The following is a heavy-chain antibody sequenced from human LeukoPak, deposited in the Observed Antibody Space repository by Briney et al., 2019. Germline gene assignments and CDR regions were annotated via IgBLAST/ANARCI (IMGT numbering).Heavy chain of an antibody. CDR3: AKDSGYYGSGSYPDY. Sequence: GGSLRLSCAASGFTFSSYAMSWVRQAPGKGLEWVSAISGSGGSTYCADSVKGRFTISRDNSKNTLYLQMNSLRAEDTAVYYCAKDSGYYGSGSYPDYWGQGTLVTVSS. CDR1: GFTFSSYA. CDR2: ISGSGGST. D-gene: IGHD3-10*01. V-gene: IGHV3-23*01. J-gene: IGHJ4*02.